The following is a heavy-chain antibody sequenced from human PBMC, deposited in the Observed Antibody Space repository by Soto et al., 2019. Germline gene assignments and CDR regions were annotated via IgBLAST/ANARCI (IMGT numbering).Heavy chain of an antibody. CDR3: ARLAPGGSGGGGDY. CDR1: GDSVSSNSAA. Sequence: SQTLSPTCAISGDSVSSNSAAWNWIRQSPSRGLEWLGRTYYRSKWYNDYAVSVKSRITIKPDTSKNHFSLQLNSVTPEDTAVYYCARLAPGGSGGGGDYWGQGTLVTVSS. CDR2: TYYRSKWYN. V-gene: IGHV6-1*01. J-gene: IGHJ4*02. D-gene: IGHD6-19*01.